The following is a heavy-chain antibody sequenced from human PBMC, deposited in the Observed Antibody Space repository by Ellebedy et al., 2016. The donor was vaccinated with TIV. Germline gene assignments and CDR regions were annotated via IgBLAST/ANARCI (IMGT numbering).Heavy chain of an antibody. J-gene: IGHJ6*02. CDR2: ISGSGGDR. Sequence: PGGSLRLSCAASGSTFSIYAMSWVRQAPGKGLEWVSAISGSGGDRYYADSVKSRFTISRDNSKNTLYLQMNSLRAEDTAVYYCANAHGELQTFYDYGMDVWGQGTTVTVSS. CDR3: ANAHGELQTFYDYGMDV. CDR1: GSTFSIYA. D-gene: IGHD3-10*01. V-gene: IGHV3-23*01.